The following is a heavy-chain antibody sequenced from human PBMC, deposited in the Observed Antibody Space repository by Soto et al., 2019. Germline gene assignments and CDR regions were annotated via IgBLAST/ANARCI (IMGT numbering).Heavy chain of an antibody. V-gene: IGHV4-31*03. CDR1: GGSISSGGYY. J-gene: IGHJ4*02. CDR2: IYYSGST. Sequence: SETLSLTCTVSGGSISSGGYYWSWIRQHPGKGLEWIGYIYYSGSTYYNPSLKSRVTISVDTSKNQFSLKLSSVTAADTAVYYFARTLRAPKSVDYWGQGTLVTVSS. CDR3: ARTLRAPKSVDY.